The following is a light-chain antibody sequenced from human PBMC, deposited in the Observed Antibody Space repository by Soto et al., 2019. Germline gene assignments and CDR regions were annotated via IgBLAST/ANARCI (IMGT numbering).Light chain of an antibody. V-gene: IGLV2-14*01. CDR1: SSDVGGYNY. Sequence: QSALTQPASVSGSPGQWITISCTGTSSDVGGYNYVSWYQQHPGKAPKLMIYEVSNRPSGVSNRFSGSKSGNTASLTISGLQAEDEADYYCSSYTSSNTVVFGGGTKLTVL. J-gene: IGLJ2*01. CDR2: EVS. CDR3: SSYTSSNTVV.